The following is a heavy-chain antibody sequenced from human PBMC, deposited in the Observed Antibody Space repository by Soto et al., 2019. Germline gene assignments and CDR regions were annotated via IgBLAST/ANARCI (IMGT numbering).Heavy chain of an antibody. CDR1: VFTFSSYA. CDR2: ISGSGGNT. Sequence: GGSLRLSCAASVFTFSSYAMNWVRQAPGKGLEWVSAISGSGGNTFYADSVKGRFTISRDNSKNTLFLQMHSLRAEDTAIYYCAMLNSGSYSYHGMDVWGQGTTVTVSS. V-gene: IGHV3-23*01. CDR3: AMLNSGSYSYHGMDV. D-gene: IGHD1-26*01. J-gene: IGHJ6*02.